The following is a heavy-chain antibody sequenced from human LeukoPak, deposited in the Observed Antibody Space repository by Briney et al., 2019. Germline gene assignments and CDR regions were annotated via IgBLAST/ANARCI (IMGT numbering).Heavy chain of an antibody. CDR1: GYTFTSYA. Sequence: ASVKVSCKASGYTFTSYAMNWVRQAPGRGLEWMGWINTNTGNPTYAQGFTGRFVFSLDTSVSTAYLQISSLKAEDTAVYYCARGDAVITIFGVVRNWFDPWGQGTLVTVSS. CDR3: ARGDAVITIFGVVRNWFDP. J-gene: IGHJ5*02. D-gene: IGHD3-3*01. CDR2: INTNTGNP. V-gene: IGHV7-4-1*02.